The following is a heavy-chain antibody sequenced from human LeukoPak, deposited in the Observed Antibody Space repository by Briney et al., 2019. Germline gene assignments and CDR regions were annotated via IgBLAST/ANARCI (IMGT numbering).Heavy chain of an antibody. V-gene: IGHV3-48*03. CDR1: GFTFSSYE. Sequence: GGSLRLSCAASGFTFSSYEMNWVRQAPGKGLEWVSYISSSGSTIYYADSVKGRFTISRDNAKNSLYLQMNSLRAEDTAVYYCARGRGSGNIRFDYWGQGTLVTVSS. CDR2: ISSSGSTI. J-gene: IGHJ4*02. D-gene: IGHD3-10*01. CDR3: ARGRGSGNIRFDY.